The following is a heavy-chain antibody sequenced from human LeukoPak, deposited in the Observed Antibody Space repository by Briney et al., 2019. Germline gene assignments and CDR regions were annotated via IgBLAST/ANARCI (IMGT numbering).Heavy chain of an antibody. CDR2: INGDGITT. J-gene: IGHJ4*02. D-gene: IGHD3-10*01. CDR1: GFTFSAYW. V-gene: IGHV3-74*01. Sequence: GGSLRLSCAASGFTFSAYWMHWVRQSPGRGLVWVARINGDGITTSYADSVKGRFTISRDNAKNTLYLQMNSLRAEDTAVYYCARGGSGSYSTFFDYWGQGALVTVSS. CDR3: ARGGSGSYSTFFDY.